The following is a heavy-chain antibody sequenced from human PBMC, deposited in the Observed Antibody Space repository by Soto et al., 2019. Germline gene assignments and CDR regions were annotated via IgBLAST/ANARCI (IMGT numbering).Heavy chain of an antibody. V-gene: IGHV4-34*01. D-gene: IGHD3-16*01. CDR2: INHSGST. CDR1: GGSFSGYY. CDR3: AIDKDDGAFDY. J-gene: IGHJ4*02. Sequence: SETLSLTCAVYGGSFSGYYWSWIRQPPGKGLEWIGEINHSGSTNYNPSLKSRVTISVDTSKNQFSLKLSSVTAADTAVYYCAIDKDDGAFDYWGQGTLVTVSS.